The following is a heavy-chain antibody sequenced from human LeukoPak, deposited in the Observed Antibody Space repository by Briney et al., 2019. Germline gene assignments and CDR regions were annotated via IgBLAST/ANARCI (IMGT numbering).Heavy chain of an antibody. CDR1: GGSFSGYY. D-gene: IGHD5-18*01. Sequence: SETLSLTCAVYGGSFSGYYWSWIRQPPGKGLEWIGEINHSGSTNYNPSLKSRVTISVDTSKNQFSLKRSSVTAADTAVYYCASGPSVDTAMGFQRGDYWGQETLVTVSS. CDR3: ASGPSVDTAMGFQRGDY. V-gene: IGHV4-34*01. J-gene: IGHJ4*02. CDR2: INHSGST.